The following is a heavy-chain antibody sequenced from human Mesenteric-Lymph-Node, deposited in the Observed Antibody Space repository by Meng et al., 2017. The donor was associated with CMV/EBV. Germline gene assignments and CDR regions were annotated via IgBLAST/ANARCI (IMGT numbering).Heavy chain of an antibody. CDR3: AKIHREWLLLPDY. CDR2: ISDSGDST. CDR1: GFTFSNHA. D-gene: IGHD3-22*01. J-gene: IGHJ4*02. Sequence: GESLEISCAASGFTFSNHAMNWVRQAPGKGLEWVSSISDSGDSTHYADSVKGRFTISRDNFKNTLDLQMNSLRAEDTAIYYCAKIHREWLLLPDYWGQGTLVTVSS. V-gene: IGHV3-23*01.